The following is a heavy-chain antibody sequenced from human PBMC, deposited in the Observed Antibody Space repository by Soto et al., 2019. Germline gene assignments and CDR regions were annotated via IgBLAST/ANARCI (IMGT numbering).Heavy chain of an antibody. CDR1: EFTFSTYV. CDR2: ISGNGGST. V-gene: IGHV3-23*01. Sequence: EVQLLQSGGGLVQPGGSLRLSCAASEFTFSTYVMTWVRQAPGKGLEWVSTISGNGGSTYYADSVKGRFIISRDNSKNTLYLQMNSLRAEDTAVYYCAKGRLYQSDYWGQGTLVTVSS. D-gene: IGHD2-8*01. CDR3: AKGRLYQSDY. J-gene: IGHJ4*02.